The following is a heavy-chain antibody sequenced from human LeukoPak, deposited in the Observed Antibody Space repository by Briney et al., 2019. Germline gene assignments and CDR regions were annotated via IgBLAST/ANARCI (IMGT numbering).Heavy chain of an antibody. Sequence: ASVKVSCKASGGTFSSYAISWVRQAPGQGLEWMGGIIPIFGTANYAQKFQGRVTITTDESTSTAYMELSSLRSEDTAVYYCAREGEPYGGNSLQPGFDYWGQGTLGTVSS. J-gene: IGHJ4*02. CDR3: AREGEPYGGNSLQPGFDY. CDR1: GGTFSSYA. V-gene: IGHV1-69*05. CDR2: IIPIFGTA. D-gene: IGHD4-23*01.